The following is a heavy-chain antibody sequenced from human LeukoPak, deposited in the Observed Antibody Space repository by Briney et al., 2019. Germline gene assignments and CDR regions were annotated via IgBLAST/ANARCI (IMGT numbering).Heavy chain of an antibody. CDR2: ISGSGGST. CDR1: GFTFSSYG. CDR3: AKDIVVVPAAMPNYFDY. D-gene: IGHD2-2*01. J-gene: IGHJ4*02. Sequence: GGSLRLSCAASGFTFSSYGMSWVRQAPGKGLEWVSAISGSGGSTYYADSVKGRFTMSRDNAQNALYLEMNSLRAEDTAVYYCAKDIVVVPAAMPNYFDYWGQGTLVTVSS. V-gene: IGHV3-23*01.